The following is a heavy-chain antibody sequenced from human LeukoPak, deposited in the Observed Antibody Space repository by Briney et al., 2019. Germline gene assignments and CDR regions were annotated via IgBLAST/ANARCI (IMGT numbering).Heavy chain of an antibody. D-gene: IGHD6-13*01. J-gene: IGHJ6*03. CDR2: INPNSGGT. V-gene: IGHV1-2*02. Sequence: ASVKVSCKASGYTFTGYYMHWVRQAPGQGLEWMGWINPNSGGTNYAQKFQGRVTMTRDTSISTAYMELSRLRSDDTAVYYCAREPRYSSSWYSVDYYYYMDVWGKGTTVTVSS. CDR1: GYTFTGYY. CDR3: AREPRYSSSWYSVDYYYYMDV.